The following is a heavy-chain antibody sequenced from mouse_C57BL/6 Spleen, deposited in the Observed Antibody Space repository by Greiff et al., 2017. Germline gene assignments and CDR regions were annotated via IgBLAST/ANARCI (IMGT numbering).Heavy chain of an antibody. CDR3: ARGRDMGYFDY. D-gene: IGHD3-3*01. J-gene: IGHJ2*01. Sequence: QVQLKQPGAELVMPGASVKLSCKASGYTFTSYWMHWVKQRPGQGLEWIGEIDPSDSYTNYNQKFKGKSTLTVDKSSSTAYMPRSSLASEDSAVYYCARGRDMGYFDYWGQGTTLTVSS. V-gene: IGHV1-69*01. CDR2: IDPSDSYT. CDR1: GYTFTSYW.